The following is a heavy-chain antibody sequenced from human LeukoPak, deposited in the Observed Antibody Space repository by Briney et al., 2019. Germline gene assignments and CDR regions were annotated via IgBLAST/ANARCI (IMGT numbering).Heavy chain of an antibody. CDR1: GFTFSSYG. Sequence: GGSLRLSCAASGFTFSSYGMHWVRQAPGKGLEWVAVIWYDGSNKYYADSVKGRFTISRDNSENTLYLQMNSLRAEDTAVYYCARDREQTTVTTGGFDPWGQGTLVTVSS. V-gene: IGHV3-33*01. D-gene: IGHD4-17*01. CDR3: ARDREQTTVTTGGFDP. CDR2: IWYDGSNK. J-gene: IGHJ5*02.